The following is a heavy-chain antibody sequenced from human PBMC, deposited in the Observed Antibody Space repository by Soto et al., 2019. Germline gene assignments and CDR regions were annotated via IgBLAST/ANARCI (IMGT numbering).Heavy chain of an antibody. CDR3: ARIRLSAGSPLYDY. CDR1: GFSLSTSGMC. J-gene: IGHJ4*02. D-gene: IGHD1-1*01. CDR2: IDWDDDK. Sequence: GSGPTLVNPTQTLTLTCTFSGFSLSTSGMCVSWIRQPPGKALEWLARIDWDDDKYYSTSLKTRLTISKDTSKNQVVLTMTNMDPVDTATYYCARIRLSAGSPLYDYWGQGTLVTVSS. V-gene: IGHV2-70*11.